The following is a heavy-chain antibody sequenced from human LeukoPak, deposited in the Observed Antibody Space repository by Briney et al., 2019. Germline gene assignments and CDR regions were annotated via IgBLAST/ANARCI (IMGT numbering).Heavy chain of an antibody. CDR3: TRDQRSLSGPGRPHYMDV. CDR2: ISGGGTTM. J-gene: IGHJ6*03. Sequence: GGSLRLSCAASGFIISDYYMNWIRQVPGKGLEWGSHISGGGTTMYYADSVKGRFTISWDSTNNSLYLEMNSLRAEDTAVHYCTRDQRSLSGPGRPHYMDVWGKGTTVIVSS. CDR1: GFIISDYY. V-gene: IGHV3-11*04. D-gene: IGHD3-9*01.